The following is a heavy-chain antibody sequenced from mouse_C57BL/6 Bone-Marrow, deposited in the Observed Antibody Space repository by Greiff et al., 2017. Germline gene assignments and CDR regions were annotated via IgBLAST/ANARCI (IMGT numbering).Heavy chain of an antibody. CDR2: INPSDSYT. CDR3: ARPGFVH. J-gene: IGHJ2*01. CDR1: DYAFPSYW. Sequence: VQLLQPGAGLVMPGASVKLSCKASDYAFPSYWMHWVNQRPGQGLELIGAINPSDSYTNYNQKIKGRSTFTVDKSYNTAYLQLSSLTSEDSAFYYCARPGFVHWGRGTT. V-gene: IGHV1-69*01.